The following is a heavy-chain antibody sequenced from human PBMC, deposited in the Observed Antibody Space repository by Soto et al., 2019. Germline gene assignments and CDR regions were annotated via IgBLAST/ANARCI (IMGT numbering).Heavy chain of an antibody. CDR2: ISSSSSYI. CDR1: GFTFSSYS. CDR3: ARDDIVVVPAAIGYYYYMDV. Sequence: PGVSLRLSCAASGFTFSSYSMNWVRQAPGKGLEWVSSISSSSSYIYYADSVKGRFTISRDNAKNSLYLQMNSLRAEDTAVYYCARDDIVVVPAAIGYYYYMDVWGKGTTVTVSS. V-gene: IGHV3-21*01. J-gene: IGHJ6*03. D-gene: IGHD2-2*01.